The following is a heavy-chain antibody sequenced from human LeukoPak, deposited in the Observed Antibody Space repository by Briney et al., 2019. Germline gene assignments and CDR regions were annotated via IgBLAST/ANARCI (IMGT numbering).Heavy chain of an antibody. D-gene: IGHD4-17*01. Sequence: GGSLRLSCAASGFTFSSYAMSWVRQAPGKGLEWVSAISGSGGSTIYYADSVKGRFTISRDNAKNSLYLQMNSLRAEDTAVYYCARAYDDYGDYPCDYWGQGTLVTVSS. J-gene: IGHJ4*02. CDR2: ISGSGGSTI. CDR1: GFTFSSYA. V-gene: IGHV3-23*01. CDR3: ARAYDDYGDYPCDY.